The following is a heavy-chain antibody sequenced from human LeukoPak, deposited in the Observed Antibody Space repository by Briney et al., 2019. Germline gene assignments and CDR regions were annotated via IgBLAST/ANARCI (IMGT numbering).Heavy chain of an antibody. D-gene: IGHD3-22*01. V-gene: IGHV4-39*07. CDR1: GGSVSSTSSY. Sequence: SETLSLTCTVSGGSVSSTSSYWGWIRQPPGRGLEWIGSIYYSGSTYYNPSLKSRVTISVDTSKNQFSLKLSSVTAADTAVYYCARLSSGPHFGAFDIWGQGTLVTVSS. CDR2: IYYSGST. J-gene: IGHJ3*02. CDR3: ARLSSGPHFGAFDI.